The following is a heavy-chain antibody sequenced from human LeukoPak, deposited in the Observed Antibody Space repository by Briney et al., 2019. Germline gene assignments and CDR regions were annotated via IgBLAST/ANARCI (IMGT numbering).Heavy chain of an antibody. CDR1: GFTFSSHS. D-gene: IGHD3-10*01. V-gene: IGHV3-23*01. CDR2: ISGSGGST. J-gene: IGHJ4*02. CDR3: AKDALLLWFGELSITYYFDY. Sequence: GGSLRLSCAASGFTFSSHSMNWVRQAPGKGLEWVSGISGSGGSTYYADSVKGRFTISRDNSKNTLYLQMNSLRAEDTAVYYCAKDALLLWFGELSITYYFDYWGQGTLVTVSS.